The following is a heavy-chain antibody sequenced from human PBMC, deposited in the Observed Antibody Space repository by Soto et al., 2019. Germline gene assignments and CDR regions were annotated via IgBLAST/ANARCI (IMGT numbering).Heavy chain of an antibody. CDR3: ERGIYFGSARYYFDY. V-gene: IGHV3-64*02. J-gene: IGHJ4*02. D-gene: IGHD3-10*01. Sequence: PGGSLRLSCAASGFTFKTYYMHWVRQAPGKGPEYVSAISSSGDSTYYADSVKGRFTISRDNSKNTMYLQMGSLRVEDMAFCYCERGIYFGSARYYFDYWGQGVLVTVSS. CDR2: ISSSGDST. CDR1: GFTFKTYY.